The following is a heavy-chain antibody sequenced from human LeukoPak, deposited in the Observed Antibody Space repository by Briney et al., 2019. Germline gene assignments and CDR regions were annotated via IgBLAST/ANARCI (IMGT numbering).Heavy chain of an antibody. CDR3: ARDPNYGLTPY. J-gene: IGHJ4*02. CDR2: ISHSGNT. Sequence: SETLSLTCTVSGGSISSGTYYWSWIRQPPGKGLEWIGYISHSGNTYYNSSLKSRVTISVDRSKNQFSLQLSSVTAADTAVYYCARDPNYGLTPYWGQGTLVTVSS. D-gene: IGHD3-16*01. CDR1: GGSISSGTYY. V-gene: IGHV4-30-2*01.